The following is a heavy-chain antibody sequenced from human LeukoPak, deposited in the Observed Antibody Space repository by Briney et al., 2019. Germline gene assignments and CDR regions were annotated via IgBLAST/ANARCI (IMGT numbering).Heavy chain of an antibody. CDR1: GYTFTSYD. D-gene: IGHD3-9*01. J-gene: IGHJ4*02. CDR3: ARGRKRYFDWLLSSEFDY. V-gene: IGHV1-8*01. CDR2: MNPNSGNT. Sequence: ASVRVSCKASGYTFTSYDINWVRQATGQGLEWMGWMNPNSGNTGYAQKFQGRVTMTRNTSISTAYMELSSLRSEDTAVYYCARGRKRYFDWLLSSEFDYWGQGTLVTVSS.